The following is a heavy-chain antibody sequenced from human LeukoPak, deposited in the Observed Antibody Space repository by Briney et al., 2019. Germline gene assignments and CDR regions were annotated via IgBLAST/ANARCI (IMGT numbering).Heavy chain of an antibody. V-gene: IGHV4-34*01. J-gene: IGHJ3*02. CDR2: INHSGDT. CDR3: ARHLRLLESPFPPRAFDI. D-gene: IGHD3-3*01. Sequence: SETLSFTCAVYGGSFSGYFYNWIRQTPGQGLEWIGEINHSGDTNYNPSLKSRLTMSVDSSKNQLSLTLSSLTAADTAVYYCARHLRLLESPFPPRAFDIRGQGTTVTVSS. CDR1: GGSFSGYF.